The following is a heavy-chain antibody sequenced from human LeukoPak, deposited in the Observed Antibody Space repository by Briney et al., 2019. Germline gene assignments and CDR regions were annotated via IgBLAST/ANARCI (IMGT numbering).Heavy chain of an antibody. D-gene: IGHD2-15*01. J-gene: IGHJ4*02. V-gene: IGHV3-7*01. CDR2: IKHDGSEK. Sequence: GGSLRLSCAASGFTFTNYWMSWVRQAPGKGLEWVANIKHDGSEKYYVDSVKGRFTISRDNAKNSVYLQMNSLRAEDKAVYYCARDAYKDRYFDYWGQGTLVTVSS. CDR3: ARDAYKDRYFDY. CDR1: GFTFTNYW.